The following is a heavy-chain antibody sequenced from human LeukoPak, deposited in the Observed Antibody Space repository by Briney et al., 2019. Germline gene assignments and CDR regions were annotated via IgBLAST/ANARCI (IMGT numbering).Heavy chain of an antibody. Sequence: PSETLSLTCAVYGGSFSGYYWSWIRQPPGKGLEWIGEINHSGSTNYNPSLKSRVTISVDTSKNQFSLKLSSVTAADTAVYYCASRRTAYCGGDCPEGYWGQGILVTVSS. D-gene: IGHD2-21*02. CDR3: ASRRTAYCGGDCPEGY. CDR2: INHSGST. J-gene: IGHJ4*02. CDR1: GGSFSGYY. V-gene: IGHV4-34*01.